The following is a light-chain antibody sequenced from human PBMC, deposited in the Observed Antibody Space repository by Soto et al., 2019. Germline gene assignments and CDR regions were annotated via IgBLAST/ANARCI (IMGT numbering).Light chain of an antibody. V-gene: IGLV2-8*01. J-gene: IGLJ2*01. CDR1: SSDVGDYNY. CDR3: SSYGGDNNVV. CDR2: EVV. Sequence: QSALTQPPSASGSPGQSVTISCTGTSSDVGDYNYVSWYQQHPGAAPKLMIYEVVKRPSGVPDRFSGSKSGNTASLTVSGLQAEDESDYYCSSYGGDNNVVFGGGTKLTVL.